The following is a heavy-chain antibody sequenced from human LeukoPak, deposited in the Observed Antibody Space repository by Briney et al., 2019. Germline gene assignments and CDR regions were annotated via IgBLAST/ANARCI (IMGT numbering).Heavy chain of an antibody. CDR2: ISGANGDT. Sequence: GASVKVSCKASGYTFTTYSITWVRQAPGQGLEWMGWISGANGDTNCAEKFQGRITMTTDSSTSTAYMDLRSLTPDDTGLYYCARLWADTAYWGQGTLVTVSS. J-gene: IGHJ4*02. D-gene: IGHD1-26*01. CDR3: ARLWADTAY. V-gene: IGHV1-18*01. CDR1: GYTFTTYS.